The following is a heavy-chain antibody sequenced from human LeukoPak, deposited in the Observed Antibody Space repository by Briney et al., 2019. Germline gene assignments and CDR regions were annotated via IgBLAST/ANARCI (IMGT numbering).Heavy chain of an antibody. J-gene: IGHJ4*02. Sequence: GGSLRLSRAASGFAFSSYAMSWVRQAPGKGLEWVSGVRDSGGSTYYADSVKGRFTISRDNSKSTLYLQMNSLRAEDTALYYCAKEVLGGSYSSIDYWGQGTRVTVSS. CDR1: GFAFSSYA. CDR2: VRDSGGST. V-gene: IGHV3-23*01. D-gene: IGHD1-26*01. CDR3: AKEVLGGSYSSIDY.